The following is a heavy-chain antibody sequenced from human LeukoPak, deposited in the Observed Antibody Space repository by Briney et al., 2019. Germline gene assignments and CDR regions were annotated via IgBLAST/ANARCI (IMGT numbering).Heavy chain of an antibody. V-gene: IGHV4-39*07. Sequence: SETLSLTCTASGGSISSSSYYWGWIRQPPGKGLEWIGSIYYSGSTYYNPSLKSRVTISVDTSKNQFSLKLSSETAADTAVYYCARSRQASGLFNSWGQGTLVVVSS. CDR3: ARSRQASGLFNS. CDR1: GGSISSSSYY. D-gene: IGHD3-10*01. CDR2: IYYSGST. J-gene: IGHJ5*01.